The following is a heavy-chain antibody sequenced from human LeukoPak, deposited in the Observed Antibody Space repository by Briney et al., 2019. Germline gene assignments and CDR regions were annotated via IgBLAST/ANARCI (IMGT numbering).Heavy chain of an antibody. J-gene: IGHJ6*03. CDR3: ARTAKDIVIVPASYYMDV. CDR2: ISSSGTSI. V-gene: IGHV3-21*01. D-gene: IGHD2-2*01. CDR1: GFTFTNYG. Sequence: GGSLRLSCAASGFTFTNYGMNWVRQPPGKGLEWVSSISSSGTSIDYADSVKGRFTVSRDSAKNSLYLQMNSLRAEDTAVYYCARTAKDIVIVPASYYMDVWGKGTTVTVSS.